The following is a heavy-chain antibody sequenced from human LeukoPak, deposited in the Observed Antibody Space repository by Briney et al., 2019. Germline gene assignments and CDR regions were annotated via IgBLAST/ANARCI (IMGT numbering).Heavy chain of an antibody. CDR1: GFTFSSYS. V-gene: IGHV3-21*01. D-gene: IGHD1-26*01. Sequence: GGSLRLSCAASGFTFSSYSMNWVRQAPGKGLEWVSSISGSDNYIYYADSVKGRFTISRDNAKNSLYLQMNSLRAEDTAVYYRARVPTSSNRYYYYYMDVWGKGTTVTVSS. CDR3: ARVPTSSNRYYYYYMDV. CDR2: ISGSDNYI. J-gene: IGHJ6*03.